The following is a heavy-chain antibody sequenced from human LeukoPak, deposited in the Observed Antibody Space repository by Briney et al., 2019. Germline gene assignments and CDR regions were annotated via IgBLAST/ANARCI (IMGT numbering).Heavy chain of an antibody. Sequence: GGSLRLSCAVSGFMFSNHGMHWVRQAPGKGLEWVAIIWNDGNNRYYADSVKGRFTISRDNAKNSLYLQMNSLRAEDTAVYYCASGGEYSAGYWGQGTLVTVSS. J-gene: IGHJ4*02. CDR1: GFMFSNHG. V-gene: IGHV3-33*08. D-gene: IGHD2/OR15-2a*01. CDR3: ASGGEYSAGY. CDR2: IWNDGNNR.